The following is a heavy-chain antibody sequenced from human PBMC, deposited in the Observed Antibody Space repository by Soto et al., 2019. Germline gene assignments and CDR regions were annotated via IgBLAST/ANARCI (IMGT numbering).Heavy chain of an antibody. J-gene: IGHJ5*02. Sequence: SETLSLTCTFSGSSIIGYYWNWIRQSTERGLEWIGYIHYSGSANYSASLNSRLTMSVDRSKSQFSMKLASLTAADTAVYYCARGVAGSCLNCFNPCRQGTMVAVSS. CDR2: IHYSGSA. CDR3: ARGVAGSCLNCFNP. CDR1: GSSIIGYY. D-gene: IGHD6-19*01. V-gene: IGHV4-59*12.